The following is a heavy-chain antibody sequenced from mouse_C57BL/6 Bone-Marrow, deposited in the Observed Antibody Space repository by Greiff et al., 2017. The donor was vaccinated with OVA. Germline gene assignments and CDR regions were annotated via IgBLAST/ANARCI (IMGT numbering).Heavy chain of an antibody. J-gene: IGHJ2*01. CDR1: GFTFSSYG. CDR3: ARHGGNYLGFDY. V-gene: IGHV5-6*02. D-gene: IGHD2-1*01. Sequence: DVMLVESGGDLVKPGGSLKLSCAASGFTFSSYGMSWVRQTPDKRLEWVATISSGGSYTYYPDSVKGRFTISRDNAKNTLYLQMSSLKSEDTAMYYCARHGGNYLGFDYWGQGTTLTVSS. CDR2: ISSGGSYT.